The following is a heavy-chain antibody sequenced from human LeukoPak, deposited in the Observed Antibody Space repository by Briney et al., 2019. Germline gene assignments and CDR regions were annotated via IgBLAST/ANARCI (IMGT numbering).Heavy chain of an antibody. CDR1: GGSISSSSYY. Sequence: PSETLSLTCTVSGGSISSSSYYWGWIRQPPGKGLEWIGSIYYSGSTYYNPSLKSRVTMSVDTSKNQFSLKLSSVTAADTAVYYCARDDRVGAILGYMDVWGKGTTVTVSS. CDR3: ARDDRVGAILGYMDV. D-gene: IGHD1-26*01. V-gene: IGHV4-39*07. CDR2: IYYSGST. J-gene: IGHJ6*03.